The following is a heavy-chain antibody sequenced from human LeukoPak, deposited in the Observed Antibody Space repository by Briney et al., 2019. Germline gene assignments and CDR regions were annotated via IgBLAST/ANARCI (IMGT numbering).Heavy chain of an antibody. D-gene: IGHD3-3*01. J-gene: IGHJ4*02. V-gene: IGHV3-23*01. Sequence: GGSLRLSCAASGFTFSSYAMSWVRQAPGKGLEWVSAISGSGDSTFYADSVKGRFTISRDNSKNTLYLQMNSLRAEDTAVYYCAKDSGTYYDFWSGYAEPIIWGQGTLVTVSS. CDR2: ISGSGDST. CDR3: AKDSGTYYDFWSGYAEPII. CDR1: GFTFSSYA.